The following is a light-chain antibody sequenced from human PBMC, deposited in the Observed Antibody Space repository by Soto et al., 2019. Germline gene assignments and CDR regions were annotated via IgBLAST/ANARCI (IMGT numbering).Light chain of an antibody. CDR1: QSVSSN. J-gene: IGKJ1*01. CDR3: QQYNNWPPWT. CDR2: GAS. Sequence: EIVMTQSPATLSVSPGERATLSCRASQSVSSNLAWYQQKPGQAPRLLIYGASTMATGIPARFSGSGSGTEFTLPIISMQSADFAVYYCQQYNNWPPWTFGQGTKVEIK. V-gene: IGKV3-15*01.